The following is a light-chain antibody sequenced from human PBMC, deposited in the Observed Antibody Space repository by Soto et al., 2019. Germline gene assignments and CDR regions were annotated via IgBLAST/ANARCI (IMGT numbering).Light chain of an antibody. Sequence: DIQMTQSPSSLSASVGDRVTITCRASQSLTSYLNWYQQKPGKTPKLLIYAVSNLQSGVPSRFSGSGSGTDFTLTISSLQPEDFATYYCQQTYTAPRALTFGGGTKVEIK. CDR2: AVS. V-gene: IGKV1-39*01. CDR3: QQTYTAPRALT. J-gene: IGKJ4*01. CDR1: QSLTSY.